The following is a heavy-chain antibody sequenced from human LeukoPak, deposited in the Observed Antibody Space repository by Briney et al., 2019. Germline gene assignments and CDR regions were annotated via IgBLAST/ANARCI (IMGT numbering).Heavy chain of an antibody. J-gene: IGHJ3*01. Sequence: ASVKVSCKASGYTFTSYGISWVRQAPGQGLEWMGIINPSGDTTTYAQKFQGRVTMARDTSTSTVYMELSSLRSDDTAVYYCARGLLSLPRSAYDLWGQGTMVTVSS. V-gene: IGHV1-46*01. CDR1: GYTFTSYG. CDR2: INPSGDTT. D-gene: IGHD3-9*01. CDR3: ARGLLSLPRSAYDL.